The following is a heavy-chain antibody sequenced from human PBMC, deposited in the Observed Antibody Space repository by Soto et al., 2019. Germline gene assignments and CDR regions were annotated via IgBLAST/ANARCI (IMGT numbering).Heavy chain of an antibody. CDR1: GGSISSSSYY. D-gene: IGHD6-6*01. V-gene: IGHV4-39*01. CDR2: IYYSGST. J-gene: IGHJ2*01. Sequence: QLQLQESGPGLVKPSETLSLTCTVSGGSISSSSYYWGWIRQPPGKGLEWIGSIYYSGSTYYNPSLKSRVTISVDTSKNQFSLKLSSVTAADTAVYYCARHLVAARPYSDNYWYFDLWGRGTLVTVSS. CDR3: ARHLVAARPYSDNYWYFDL.